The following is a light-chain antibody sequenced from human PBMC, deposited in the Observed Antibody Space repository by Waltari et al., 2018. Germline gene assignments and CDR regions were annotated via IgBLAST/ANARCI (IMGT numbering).Light chain of an antibody. CDR3: CSYADTYTAV. Sequence: QSALTQPRSVSGSPGQSVTISCTGTSSDVGGYYYVSWFQPHPGKSPKLILYDFTPLPSGVPCRFSGAKAGISASLTISGLQAEDEADYYCCSYADTYTAVFGGGTKGTVL. CDR2: DFT. CDR1: SSDVGGYYY. V-gene: IGLV2-11*01. J-gene: IGLJ3*02.